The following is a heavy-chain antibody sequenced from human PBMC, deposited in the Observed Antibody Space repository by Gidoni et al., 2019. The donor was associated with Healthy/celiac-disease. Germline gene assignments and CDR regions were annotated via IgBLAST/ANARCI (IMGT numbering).Heavy chain of an antibody. CDR2: ISSSSSYI. CDR1: GFTFSSYS. CDR3: ARGSRPILRFLEWSNYYYYGMDV. J-gene: IGHJ6*02. D-gene: IGHD3-3*01. Sequence: EVQLVESGGGVVKPGGSLRLSCAASGFTFSSYSMTWVRQAPWKGLEWVSSISSSSSYIYYADSVKGRFTISRDNAKNSLYLQMNSLRAEDTAVYYCARGSRPILRFLEWSNYYYYGMDVWGQGTTVTVSS. V-gene: IGHV3-21*01.